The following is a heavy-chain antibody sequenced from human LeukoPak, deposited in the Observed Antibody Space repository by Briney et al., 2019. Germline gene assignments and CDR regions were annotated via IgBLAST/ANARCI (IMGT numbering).Heavy chain of an antibody. CDR1: GFTFSSYA. D-gene: IGHD5-24*01. J-gene: IGHJ4*02. Sequence: QSGGSLRLSCAASGFTFSSYAMTWVRQAPGKGLEWVSGISGSGDRTSYADSVKGRFTISRDNSKNTVFLQMNSLRAEDTAVYYCAKRNTDGYNSHTDFWGQGTLVTVSS. V-gene: IGHV3-23*01. CDR2: ISGSGDRT. CDR3: AKRNTDGYNSHTDF.